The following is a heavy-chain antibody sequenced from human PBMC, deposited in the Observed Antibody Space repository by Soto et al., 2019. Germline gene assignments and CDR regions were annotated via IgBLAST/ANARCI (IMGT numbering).Heavy chain of an antibody. CDR3: ASWEVYCSSTSCHIRSYYYYGMDV. CDR2: IIPIVGTA. J-gene: IGHJ6*02. V-gene: IGHV1-69*01. D-gene: IGHD2-2*01. CDR1: GGTFSSYA. Sequence: QVQLVQSGAEVKKPGSSVKVSCKASGGTFSSYAISWVRQAPGQGLEWMGGIIPIVGTANYAQKCQGRVTITADESTSTACMEVSSLRSEATAVYYCASWEVYCSSTSCHIRSYYYYGMDVWGQGTTVTVFS.